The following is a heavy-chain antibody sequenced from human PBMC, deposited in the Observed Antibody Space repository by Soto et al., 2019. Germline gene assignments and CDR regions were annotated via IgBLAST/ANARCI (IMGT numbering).Heavy chain of an antibody. V-gene: IGHV1-18*01. CDR2: ISRDDGNT. D-gene: IGHD3-22*01. Sequence: QVQLVQSGGVVKKPGASVKVSCKASGYTFSSYGINWVRQAPGQGLEWLGWISRDDGNTKYARILQGRVSMTTETSRKTAYMEVRGLRPDDTAVYYCARGGYYDSSGSRNYHYYGMNVWGQGTTVTVSS. J-gene: IGHJ6*02. CDR3: ARGGYYDSSGSRNYHYYGMNV. CDR1: GYTFSSYG.